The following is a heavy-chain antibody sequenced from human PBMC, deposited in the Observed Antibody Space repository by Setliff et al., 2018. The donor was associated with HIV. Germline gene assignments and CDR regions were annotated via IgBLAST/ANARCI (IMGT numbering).Heavy chain of an antibody. D-gene: IGHD6-19*01. J-gene: IGHJ6*02. V-gene: IGHV1-69*05. Sequence: SVKVSCKASGGTFSSYGISWVRQAPGQGLEWMGAIIPMFGTGVYAQKFQGRVTITTDESRTTSYMELSSLRFEDTAVYFCARVAHSSSYHYYGMDVWGQGTTVTVSS. CDR1: GGTFSSYG. CDR3: ARVAHSSSYHYYGMDV. CDR2: IIPMFGTG.